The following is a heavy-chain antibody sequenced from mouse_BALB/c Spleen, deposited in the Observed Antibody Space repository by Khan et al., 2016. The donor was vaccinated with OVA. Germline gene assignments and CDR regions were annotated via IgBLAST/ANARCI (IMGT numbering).Heavy chain of an antibody. D-gene: IGHD2-3*01. CDR2: IWSDGST. V-gene: IGHV2-6*02. CDR3: AGWFDGYSSLSAMDY. J-gene: IGHJ4*01. CDR1: GFSLTSYG. Sequence: QVQLKESGPGLVAPSQSLSITCTVSGFSLTSYGVHWVRQPPGKGLEWLVVIWSDGSTNYNSVLKSRLSISKDNSKSQVFLKMNSLQTADTAIYYSAGWFDGYSSLSAMDYWGQGTSVTVSS.